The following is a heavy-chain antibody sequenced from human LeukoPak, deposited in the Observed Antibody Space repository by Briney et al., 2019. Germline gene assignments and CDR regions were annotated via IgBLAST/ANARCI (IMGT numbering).Heavy chain of an antibody. V-gene: IGHV4-59*01. J-gene: IGHJ6*02. CDR2: IYYSGNT. CDR3: ARDNWNYGSSMDV. CDR1: GGSISSYY. D-gene: IGHD1-7*01. Sequence: SEALSLTCTVSGGSISSYYWSWIRQPPGKGLEWIGYIYYSGNTNYNPSLKSRVTISVDTSKNQFSLKLSSVTAADTAVYYCARDNWNYGSSMDVWGQGTTVTVSS.